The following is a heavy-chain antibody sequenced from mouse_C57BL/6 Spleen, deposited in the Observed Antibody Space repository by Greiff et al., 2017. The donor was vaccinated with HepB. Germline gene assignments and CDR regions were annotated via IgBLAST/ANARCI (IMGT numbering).Heavy chain of an antibody. CDR2: ISSGSSTI. CDR3: AKANCDVEAMDY. V-gene: IGHV5-17*01. J-gene: IGHJ4*01. CDR1: GFTFSDYG. Sequence: EVQVVESGGGLVKPGGSLKLSCAASGFTFSDYGMHWVRQAPEKGLEWVAYISSGSSTIYYADKVKGQFTISRYNAKNTLFLQMTGLRSEDTAMYYCAKANCDVEAMDYWGQGTSVTVSS. D-gene: IGHD4-1*01.